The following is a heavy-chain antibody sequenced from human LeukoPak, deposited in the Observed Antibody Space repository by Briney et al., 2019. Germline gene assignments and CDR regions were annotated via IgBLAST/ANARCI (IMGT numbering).Heavy chain of an antibody. Sequence: QPGRSLRLSCAASGFTFSSYAMHWVRQAPGKGLEWVAVISYDGSNKYYADSVKGRPTISRDNSKNTLYLQMNSLRAEDTAVYYCARDHRWYCSGGSCYSSAFDIWGQGTMVTVSS. D-gene: IGHD2-15*01. CDR2: ISYDGSNK. CDR1: GFTFSSYA. J-gene: IGHJ3*02. V-gene: IGHV3-30-3*01. CDR3: ARDHRWYCSGGSCYSSAFDI.